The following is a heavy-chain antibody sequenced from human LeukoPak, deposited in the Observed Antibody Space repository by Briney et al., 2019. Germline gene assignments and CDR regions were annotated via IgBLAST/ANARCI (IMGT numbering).Heavy chain of an antibody. CDR1: GGSISTYY. J-gene: IGHJ4*02. Sequence: PSETLSLTCTVSGGSISTYYWSWIRQPPGRGLEWIGYIHYSGTTNYNPSLKNRVTISLDTSKNQFSLNLSSVTAADTAVYYCARMGGYSGYATHWGQGTLVTVSS. CDR2: IHYSGTT. D-gene: IGHD5-12*01. V-gene: IGHV4-59*08. CDR3: ARMGGYSGYATH.